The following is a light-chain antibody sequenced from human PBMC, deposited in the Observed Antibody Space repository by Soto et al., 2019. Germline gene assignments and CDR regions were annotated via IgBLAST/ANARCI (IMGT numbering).Light chain of an antibody. CDR3: MQVVQPPWT. J-gene: IGKJ1*01. CDR2: LGS. V-gene: IGKV2-28*01. Sequence: EIVMTQSPLFLPVTPGEPASISCRSSQSLLDSDGYNYLDWYLQKPGQTPQLLIYLGSTRASGVPDRFSGSGSGTDFTLNVSRVEAEDVGVYYCMQVVQPPWTFGQGTKVDIK. CDR1: QSLLDSDGYNY.